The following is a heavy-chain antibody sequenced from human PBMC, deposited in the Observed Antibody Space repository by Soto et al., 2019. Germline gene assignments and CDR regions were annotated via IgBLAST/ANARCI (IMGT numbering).Heavy chain of an antibody. CDR1: GFTFDDYA. CDR3: AKYSARDMIAVAGTRPGGFDY. J-gene: IGHJ4*02. Sequence: GGSLRLSCAASGFTFDDYAMHWVRQAPGKGLEWVSGISWNSGSIGYADSVKGRFTISRDNAKNSLYLQMNSLRAEDTALYYCAKYSARDMIAVAGTRPGGFDYWGQGTLVTVSS. CDR2: ISWNSGSI. V-gene: IGHV3-9*01. D-gene: IGHD6-19*01.